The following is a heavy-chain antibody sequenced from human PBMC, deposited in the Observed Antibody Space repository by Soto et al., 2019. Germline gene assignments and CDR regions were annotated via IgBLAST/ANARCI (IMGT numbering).Heavy chain of an antibody. V-gene: IGHV3-30*18. D-gene: IGHD6-19*01. Sequence: PGGPLRLSCAASGFTFSSYGMHWVRQAPGKGLEWVAVISYDGSNKYYADSVKGRFTISRDNSKNTLYLQMNSLRAEDTAVYYCAKDEGGVAGSYYFDYWGQGTLVTVSS. CDR2: ISYDGSNK. J-gene: IGHJ4*02. CDR3: AKDEGGVAGSYYFDY. CDR1: GFTFSSYG.